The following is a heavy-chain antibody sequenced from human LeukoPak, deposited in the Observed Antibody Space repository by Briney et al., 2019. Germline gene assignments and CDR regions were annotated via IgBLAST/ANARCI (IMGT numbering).Heavy chain of an antibody. CDR1: GGSVSRGGYY. V-gene: IGHV4-31*03. J-gene: IGHJ4*02. CDR3: ATADWESFYFDS. CDR2: TSYSEGT. D-gene: IGHD1-26*01. Sequence: SETLSLTCTVSGGSVSRGGYYWPWIRQHPGKGLEWIGFTSYSEGTYYNPSLMSRITISVDISQNQFSLKMRDVTAADTAVYFCATADWESFYFDSWGQGALVAVSS.